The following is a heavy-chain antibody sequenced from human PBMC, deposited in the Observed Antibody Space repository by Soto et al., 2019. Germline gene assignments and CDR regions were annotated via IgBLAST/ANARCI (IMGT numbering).Heavy chain of an antibody. D-gene: IGHD3-22*01. V-gene: IGHV5-51*01. J-gene: IGHJ6*02. Sequence: PGGFLKTPCRGLESTFPSSGIGGLRQMPGKGLEWMGIIYPGDSDTRYSPSFQGQVTISADKSISTAYLQWSSLKASDTAMYYCARHGYYDSSGSRTYGMDVWGQGTTVTVSS. CDR1: ESTFPSSG. CDR2: IYPGDSDT. CDR3: ARHGYYDSSGSRTYGMDV.